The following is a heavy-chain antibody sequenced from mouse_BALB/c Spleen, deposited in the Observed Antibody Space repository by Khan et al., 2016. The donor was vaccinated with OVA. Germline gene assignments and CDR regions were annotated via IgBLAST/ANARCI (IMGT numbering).Heavy chain of an antibody. V-gene: IGHV5-15*02. Sequence: EVELVESGGGLVQPGGSRKLSCAASGCTFSDYGMAWVRQAPGKGPEWVASISDLAYTIYYADTVTGRFTISRENAKNTLYLEMSSLRSEDTAIYYCARGGGTAPFAYWGLGTLVTVSA. CDR2: ISDLAYTI. CDR3: ARGGGTAPFAY. CDR1: GCTFSDYG. J-gene: IGHJ3*01. D-gene: IGHD1-2*01.